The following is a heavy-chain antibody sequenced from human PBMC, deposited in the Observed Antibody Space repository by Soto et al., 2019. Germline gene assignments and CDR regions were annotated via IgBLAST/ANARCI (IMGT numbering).Heavy chain of an antibody. Sequence: SVKVSCKASGGTFSSYTISWVRQAPGQGLEWMGGIIPIFGTANYAQKFQGRVTITADESTSTAYMELSSLRSEDTAVYYCARASRNRGYSYGSFDYWGQGTLVTVSS. J-gene: IGHJ4*02. CDR3: ARASRNRGYSYGSFDY. V-gene: IGHV1-69*13. D-gene: IGHD5-18*01. CDR2: IIPIFGTA. CDR1: GGTFSSYT.